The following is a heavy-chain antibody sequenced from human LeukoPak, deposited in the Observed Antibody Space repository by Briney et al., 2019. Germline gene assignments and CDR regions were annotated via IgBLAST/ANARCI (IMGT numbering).Heavy chain of an antibody. CDR1: GGSFSGYY. CDR2: INHSGST. CDR3: ARGVLRYFPLRWFDP. D-gene: IGHD3-9*01. J-gene: IGHJ5*02. Sequence: SETLSLTCAVYGGSFSGYYWSWIRQPPGKGLEWIGEINHSGSTNYNPSLKSRVTISVDTSKNQSSLKLCSVTAADTAVYYCARGVLRYFPLRWFDPWGQGTLVTVSS. V-gene: IGHV4-34*01.